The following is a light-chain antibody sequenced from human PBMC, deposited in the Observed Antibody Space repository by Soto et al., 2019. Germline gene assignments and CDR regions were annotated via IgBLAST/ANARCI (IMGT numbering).Light chain of an antibody. CDR1: QSVSSY. CDR2: AAS. V-gene: IGKV1-39*01. Sequence: DIEMTQSPSSLSASLGDRASLTCRASQSVSSYFNWYHHKPGRAPKLLIYAASTLQRGSPSRFSGSGSGTDFTLTISSLQSEDFATYYCKQSYGTFGPGTKVDI. CDR3: KQSYGT. J-gene: IGKJ3*01.